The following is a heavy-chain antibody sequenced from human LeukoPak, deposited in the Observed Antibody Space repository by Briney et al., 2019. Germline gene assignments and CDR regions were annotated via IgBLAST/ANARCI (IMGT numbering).Heavy chain of an antibody. Sequence: PGGSLRLSCAASGFAFSGYWMSWVRQAPGKGLEWVANIKQDGSDKYYVDSVKGRFTISRDNAKNSLFLQMNSLRAEDTAVYYCASGGYGDQDYFDYWGQGTLVTVSS. CDR1: GFAFSGYW. D-gene: IGHD4-17*01. CDR3: ASGGYGDQDYFDY. J-gene: IGHJ4*02. CDR2: IKQDGSDK. V-gene: IGHV3-7*01.